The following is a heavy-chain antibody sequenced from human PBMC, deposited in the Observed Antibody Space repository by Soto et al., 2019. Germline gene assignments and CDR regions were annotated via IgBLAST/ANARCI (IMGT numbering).Heavy chain of an antibody. CDR2: VSAYNGDT. J-gene: IGHJ4*02. V-gene: IGHV1-18*01. CDR1: GYRFTNHG. CDR3: ARDPSNTSGYYQFFDY. Sequence: QVQLVQSGAEVKKPGASMKVSCKASGYRFTNHGIAWVRQAPGQGLEWMGWVSAYNGDTKYAQKFQGRVTMTTDTSTSTAYMELRSLTSDDTAVYYCARDPSNTSGYYQFFDYWGQGTLVTVSS. D-gene: IGHD3-22*01.